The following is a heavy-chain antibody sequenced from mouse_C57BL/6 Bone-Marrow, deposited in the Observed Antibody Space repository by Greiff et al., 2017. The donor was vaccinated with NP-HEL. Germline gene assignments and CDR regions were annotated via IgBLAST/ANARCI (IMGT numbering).Heavy chain of an antibody. CDR2: ISSGGSYT. Sequence: EVKVVESGGDLVKPGGSLKLSCAASGFTFSSYGMSWVRQTPDKRLEWVATISSGGSYTYYPDSVQGRFTISRDNAKNTLYLQMSSLEAEDTAMYYCARDYGSSYYAMDYWGQGTSVTVSS. J-gene: IGHJ4*01. D-gene: IGHD1-1*01. V-gene: IGHV5-6*01. CDR3: ARDYGSSYYAMDY. CDR1: GFTFSSYG.